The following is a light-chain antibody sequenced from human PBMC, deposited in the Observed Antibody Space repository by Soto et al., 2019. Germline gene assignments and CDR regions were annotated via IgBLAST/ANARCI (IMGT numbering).Light chain of an antibody. CDR3: SSYRSGGSLV. Sequence: QSALTQPASVSGSPGQWITLSCTGTTTDVGGYNYVSWYQHHPGKAPKLIIYGVSNRPSGLSNRFSGSKSGDTASLTISGLQAEDEADYFCSSYRSGGSLVFGGGTQLTVL. CDR2: GVS. V-gene: IGLV2-14*01. CDR1: TTDVGGYNY. J-gene: IGLJ3*02.